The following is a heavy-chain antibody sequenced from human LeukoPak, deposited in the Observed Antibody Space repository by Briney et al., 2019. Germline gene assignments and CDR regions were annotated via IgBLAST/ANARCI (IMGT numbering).Heavy chain of an antibody. CDR3: ARDSTSTGDFDY. CDR1: GVSISSSSYY. CDR2: IYYSGST. D-gene: IGHD7-27*01. Sequence: SETLSLTCTVSGVSISSSSYYWGWIRQPPGKGLEWIGSIYYSGSTYYNPSLKSRVTISVDTSKNQFSLKLSSVTAADTAVYYCARDSTSTGDFDYWGQGTLVTVSS. V-gene: IGHV4-39*02. J-gene: IGHJ4*02.